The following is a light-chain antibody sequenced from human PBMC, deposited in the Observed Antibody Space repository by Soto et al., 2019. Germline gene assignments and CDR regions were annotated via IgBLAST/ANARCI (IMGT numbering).Light chain of an antibody. Sequence: QSVLTQPPSVSGSPGQSVTISCTGTSSDVGSYNRVSWYQQPPGTAPKVMIYEVSNRPSGVPDRFSGSKSGNTASLTISGLQGEDEADYICCSYAGSTTWVFGGGTQLTVL. CDR3: CSYAGSTTWV. CDR1: SSDVGSYNR. V-gene: IGLV2-18*02. CDR2: EVS. J-gene: IGLJ3*02.